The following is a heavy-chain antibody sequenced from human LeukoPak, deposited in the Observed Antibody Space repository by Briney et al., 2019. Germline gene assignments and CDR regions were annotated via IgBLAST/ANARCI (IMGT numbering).Heavy chain of an antibody. J-gene: IGHJ6*03. CDR1: GYTFTSYY. Sequence: ASVKVSCKASGYTFTSYYMHWVRQAPGQGLEWMGIINPSGGSTSYAQKFQGRVTMTRDMSTSTVYMELSSLRSEDTAVYYCAALGGYYHYYYYMDVWGKGTTVTVSS. D-gene: IGHD3-3*01. CDR2: INPSGGST. CDR3: AALGGYYHYYYYMDV. V-gene: IGHV1-46*01.